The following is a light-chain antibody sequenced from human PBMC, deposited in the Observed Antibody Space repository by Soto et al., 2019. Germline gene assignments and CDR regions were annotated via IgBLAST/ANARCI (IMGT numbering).Light chain of an antibody. CDR1: SSDIGNYDF. V-gene: IGLV2-14*01. CDR2: EVS. J-gene: IGLJ2*01. Sequence: QSALTQPASVSGSPGQSITISCTGTSSDIGNYDFVSWYQQVPGTAPKAMIYEVSSRPSGVSNRFSGSKSGNTASLTISGLQAEDEADYYCCSYTSISTGVLFGGGTKLTVL. CDR3: CSYTSISTGVL.